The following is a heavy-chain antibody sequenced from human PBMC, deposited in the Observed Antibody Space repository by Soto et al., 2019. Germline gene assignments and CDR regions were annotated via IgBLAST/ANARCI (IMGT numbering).Heavy chain of an antibody. CDR3: ARLLRPSDSGRYYMDV. Sequence: PSETLSLTCTVSGGSISSYYWSWIRQPPGKGLEWIGYIHYSGNTDYNPSLKSRLNTSVDTSKNQLTLKLSSVTAADTAVYYCARLLRPSDSGRYYMDVWGKGTTVTVSS. V-gene: IGHV4-59*08. D-gene: IGHD2-15*01. CDR1: GGSISSYY. CDR2: IHYSGNT. J-gene: IGHJ6*03.